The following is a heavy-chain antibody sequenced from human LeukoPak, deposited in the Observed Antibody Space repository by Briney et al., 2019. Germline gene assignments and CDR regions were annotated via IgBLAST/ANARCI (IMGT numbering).Heavy chain of an antibody. Sequence: GASAKVSCKASGYTFTGYYMHWVRQAPGQGLEWMGRINPNSGGTNYAQKFQGRVTMTRDTSISTAYMELSRLRSDDTAVYYCHYYDSSGYYDAFDIWGQGTMVTVSS. V-gene: IGHV1-2*06. CDR2: INPNSGGT. D-gene: IGHD3-22*01. CDR3: HYYDSSGYYDAFDI. J-gene: IGHJ3*02. CDR1: GYTFTGYY.